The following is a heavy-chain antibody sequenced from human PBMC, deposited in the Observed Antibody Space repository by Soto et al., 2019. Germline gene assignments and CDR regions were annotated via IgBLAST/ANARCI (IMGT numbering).Heavy chain of an antibody. J-gene: IGHJ6*02. CDR3: ARGIVVVTAIDYGMDV. Sequence: RASVKVSCKASGYTFTGYYMHWVRQAPGQGLEWMGIINPSGGSTTYAQKFQNRVTMTRDTSTSTVYMELSSLRSEDTAVYYCARGIVVVTAIDYGMDVWGQGTTVTVSS. V-gene: IGHV1-46*01. CDR2: INPSGGST. D-gene: IGHD2-21*02. CDR1: GYTFTGYY.